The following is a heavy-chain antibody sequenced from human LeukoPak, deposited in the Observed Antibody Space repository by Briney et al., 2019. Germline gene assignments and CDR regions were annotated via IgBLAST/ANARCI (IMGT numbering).Heavy chain of an antibody. CDR2: ISWNGGST. J-gene: IGHJ4*02. V-gene: IGHV3-20*04. CDR1: GFTLDDYA. CDR3: ARGPYGSGSYYRPFDY. D-gene: IGHD3-10*01. Sequence: GGSLRLSCAASGFTLDDYAMSWVRQAPGKGLEWVSGISWNGGSTDYADSVQGRSTTSRDNAKNSLYLEVNSLRAEDTALYYCARGPYGSGSYYRPFDYWGQGTLVTVSS.